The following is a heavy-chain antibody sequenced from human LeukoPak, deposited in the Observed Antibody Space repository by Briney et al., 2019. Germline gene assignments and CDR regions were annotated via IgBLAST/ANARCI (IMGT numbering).Heavy chain of an antibody. CDR3: AKSVAGKGDLLGAEPDY. CDR1: GFTFSNSA. CDR2: ISSGGSQR. J-gene: IGHJ4*02. D-gene: IGHD6-19*01. V-gene: IGHV3-23*01. Sequence: PGGSLRLSCAASGFTFSNSAMTWVPQAPGKGLEWISGISSGGSQRFYADSVKGRFTVSRDNSRETLFLQMNSLRTEDTAVYYCAKSVAGKGDLLGAEPDYWGQGTQVSVSS.